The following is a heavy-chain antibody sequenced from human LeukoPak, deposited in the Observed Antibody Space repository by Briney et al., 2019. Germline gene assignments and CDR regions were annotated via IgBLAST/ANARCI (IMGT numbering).Heavy chain of an antibody. CDR3: APIIYDSRGYYFDY. V-gene: IGHV4-39*01. Sequence: PSETLSLTCTVSGGSINSSSYYWGWIRQPPGKGLEWIGSIFYNGNIYYNPSLKSRVTISVDTSKNQFSLKLRSLTAADTAVYYCAPIIYDSRGYYFDYWGQGTLVTVSS. J-gene: IGHJ4*02. CDR2: IFYNGNI. CDR1: GGSINSSSYY. D-gene: IGHD3-22*01.